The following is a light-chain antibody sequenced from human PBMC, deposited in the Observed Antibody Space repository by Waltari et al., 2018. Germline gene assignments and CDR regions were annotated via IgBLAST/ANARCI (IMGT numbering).Light chain of an antibody. J-gene: IGKJ1*01. CDR1: QSVTRA. CDR3: QHYLRLPVT. V-gene: IGKV3-20*01. Sequence: EIVLTQSPGTLSLSPGESATLSCRTSQSVTRALAWYQQKPGQAPRLLRATGIPDRCSGSGSGTDFSLTISSLEPEDFAVYYCQHYLRLPVTFGQGTKVEVK.